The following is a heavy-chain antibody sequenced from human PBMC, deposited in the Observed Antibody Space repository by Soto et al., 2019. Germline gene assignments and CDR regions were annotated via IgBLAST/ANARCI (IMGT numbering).Heavy chain of an antibody. V-gene: IGHV1-69*13. J-gene: IGHJ6*02. CDR2: IIPIFGTA. D-gene: IGHD3-10*01. CDR3: AVHKGKNYYYYGMDV. Sequence: GASVKVSCKASGGTFSSYAISWVRQAPGQGLEWMGGIIPIFGTANYAQKFQGRVTITADESTSTAYMELSSLRSEDTAVYYCAVHKGKNYYYYGMDVWGQGTTVTVSS. CDR1: GGTFSSYA.